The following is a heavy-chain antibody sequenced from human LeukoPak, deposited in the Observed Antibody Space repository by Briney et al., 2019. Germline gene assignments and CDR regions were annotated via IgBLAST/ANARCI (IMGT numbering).Heavy chain of an antibody. CDR2: IWYDGSNI. Sequence: GGSLSLSCAASGFSFTNYGFLWVSQAPGKAREWVAVIWYDGSNIYYADSVKGRFTISRDNSRNTLYLQMNSLRAEDTAVYYCARDGSGRISVAGYFDYWGQGTLVTVSS. CDR1: GFSFTNYG. D-gene: IGHD6-19*01. V-gene: IGHV3-33*01. CDR3: ARDGSGRISVAGYFDY. J-gene: IGHJ4*02.